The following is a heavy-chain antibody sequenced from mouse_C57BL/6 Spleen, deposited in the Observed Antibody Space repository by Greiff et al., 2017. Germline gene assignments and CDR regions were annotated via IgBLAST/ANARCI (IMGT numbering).Heavy chain of an antibody. CDR1: GFTFSSYA. CDR3: ARYDGRFDY. CDR2: ISDGGSYT. Sequence: EVKVVESGGGLVKPGGSLKLSCAASGFTFSSYAMSWVRQTPEKRLEWVATISDGGSYTNYPDNVKGRFTISRDNAKNNLYLQMSHLKSEDTAMYYCARYDGRFDYWGQGTTLTVSS. V-gene: IGHV5-4*03. J-gene: IGHJ2*01. D-gene: IGHD2-3*01.